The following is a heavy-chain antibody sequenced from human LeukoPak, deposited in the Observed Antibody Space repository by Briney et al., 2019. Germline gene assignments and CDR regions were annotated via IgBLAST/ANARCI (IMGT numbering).Heavy chain of an antibody. CDR2: TNPNSGGT. CDR3: ARGGLINSRRKRWLRLDY. CDR1: GYTFTGYY. Sequence: GASVKVSCKASGYTFTGYYMHWVRQAPGQGLEWMGWTNPNSGGTNYAQKFQGRVTMTRDTSISTAYMELSRLRSDDTAVYYCARGGLINSRRKRWLRLDYWGQGTLVTVSS. D-gene: IGHD5-24*01. J-gene: IGHJ4*02. V-gene: IGHV1-2*02.